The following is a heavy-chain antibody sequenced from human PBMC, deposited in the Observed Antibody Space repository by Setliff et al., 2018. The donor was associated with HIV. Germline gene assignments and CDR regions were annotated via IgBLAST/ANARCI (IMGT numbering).Heavy chain of an antibody. D-gene: IGHD5-12*01. V-gene: IGHV4-61*09. CDR2: IYTDGST. Sequence: NPSETLSLTCTVSGYSISSGSYYWSWIRQPAGKGLEWIGHIYTDGSTNYNPSFRSRVTISVDSSKNQLSLKLSSVTAADTAVYYCARDARWLQFPYFDYWGQGTLVTVSS. CDR3: ARDARWLQFPYFDY. CDR1: GYSISSGSYY. J-gene: IGHJ4*01.